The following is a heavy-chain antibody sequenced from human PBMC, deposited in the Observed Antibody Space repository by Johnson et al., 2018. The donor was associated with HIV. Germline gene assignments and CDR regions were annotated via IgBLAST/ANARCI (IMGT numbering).Heavy chain of an antibody. Sequence: QVQLVESGGGVVQPGRSLRLSCAASGFTFSSYAMHWVRQAPGKGLEWVAVISYDGSNKYYADSVKGRFTISRDNSKNTLYLQMNSLRAEDTAVYYCAKAVGRQQLVQDAFDICGQGTMVTVSS. CDR3: AKAVGRQQLVQDAFDI. J-gene: IGHJ3*02. CDR2: ISYDGSNK. V-gene: IGHV3-30-3*01. CDR1: GFTFSSYA. D-gene: IGHD6-13*01.